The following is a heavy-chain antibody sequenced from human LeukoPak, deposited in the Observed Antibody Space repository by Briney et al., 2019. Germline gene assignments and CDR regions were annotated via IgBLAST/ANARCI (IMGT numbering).Heavy chain of an antibody. V-gene: IGHV1-3*03. Sequence: GASVKISCKASGYTFTSHDMHWVRQAPGQRLEWMGCINTDNGNTKYSQEFQGRVTITRDTSASTAYMELSSLRSEDFVMYYCTLYNHWGQGTLVTVSS. CDR1: GYTFTSHD. CDR3: TLYNH. D-gene: IGHD2-2*02. J-gene: IGHJ5*02. CDR2: INTDNGNT.